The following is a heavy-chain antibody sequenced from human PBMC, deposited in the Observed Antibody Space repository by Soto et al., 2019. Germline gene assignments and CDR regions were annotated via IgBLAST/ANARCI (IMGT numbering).Heavy chain of an antibody. J-gene: IGHJ4*02. Sequence: EVQLLESGGGLVQPGGSLRLSCAASGFTFSSYAMTWVRQAPGKGLXXXXLILGGSGKTYYADSVKGRFTISRDNSKNTLYLQMNSLRAEDSALYYCVKGGPIGVSGDDYWGQGTLVTVSS. CDR2: ILGGSGKT. CDR3: VKGGPIGVSGDDY. V-gene: IGHV3-23*01. D-gene: IGHD6-19*01. CDR1: GFTFSSYA.